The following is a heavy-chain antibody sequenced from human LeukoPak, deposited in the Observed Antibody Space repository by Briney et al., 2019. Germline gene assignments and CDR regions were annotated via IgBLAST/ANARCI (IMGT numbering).Heavy chain of an antibody. D-gene: IGHD3-3*01. V-gene: IGHV3-48*01. CDR2: ISSSSSSI. J-gene: IGHJ5*02. CDR3: ARDPDRMMFWSGYHTVYNWFDP. CDR1: GFTFSSYS. Sequence: GGSLRLSCAASGFTFSSYSMNWVRQAPGKGLEWVSYISSSSSSIYYADSVKGRFTISRDNAKNSLYLQMNSLRAEDTAVYYCARDPDRMMFWSGYHTVYNWFDPWGQGTLVTVSS.